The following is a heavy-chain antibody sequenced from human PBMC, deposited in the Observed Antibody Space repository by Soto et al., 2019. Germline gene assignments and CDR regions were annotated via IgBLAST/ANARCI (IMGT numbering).Heavy chain of an antibody. Sequence: EVQLLESGGGLVQPGGSLRLSCSASGFTFSSYAMSWVRQAPGKGLEWVSAISGSGGSTYYTDSVKGRFTISRDNSKNTLYLQMNSLRAEDTAVYYCAKVRGSGSYSFAGYWGQGTLVTVSS. V-gene: IGHV3-23*01. D-gene: IGHD3-10*01. CDR2: ISGSGGST. CDR1: GFTFSSYA. J-gene: IGHJ4*02. CDR3: AKVRGSGSYSFAGY.